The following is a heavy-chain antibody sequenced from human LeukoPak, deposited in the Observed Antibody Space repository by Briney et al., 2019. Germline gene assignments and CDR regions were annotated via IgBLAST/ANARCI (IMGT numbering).Heavy chain of an antibody. J-gene: IGHJ4*02. V-gene: IGHV4-34*01. CDR2: INHSGST. CDR3: ARHRGYSYGYCDY. CDR1: GGSFSDYY. Sequence: PSETLSLTCAVYGGSFSDYYWTWIRQPPGKGLEWIGEINHSGSTNCNPSLKSRVTISVDTSKNQFSLKLSSVTAADTAVYYCARHRGYSYGYCDYWGQGTLVTVSS. D-gene: IGHD5-18*01.